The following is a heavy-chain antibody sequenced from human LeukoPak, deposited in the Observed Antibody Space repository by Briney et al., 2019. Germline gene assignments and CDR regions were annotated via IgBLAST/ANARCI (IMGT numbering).Heavy chain of an antibody. D-gene: IGHD3-9*01. CDR2: ISSSSSYI. CDR3: ARDHPYYDILTGYYISGTDY. J-gene: IGHJ4*02. V-gene: IGHV3-21*01. Sequence: GGSLRLSCAASGFTFSSYSMNWVRQAPGKGLEWVSSISSSSSYIYYADSVKGRFTISRDNAKNSLYVQMNSLRAEDTAVYYCARDHPYYDILTGYYISGTDYWGQGTLVTVSS. CDR1: GFTFSSYS.